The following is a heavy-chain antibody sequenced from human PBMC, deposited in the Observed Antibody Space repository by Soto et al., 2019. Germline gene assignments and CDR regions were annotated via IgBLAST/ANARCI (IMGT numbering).Heavy chain of an antibody. CDR3: ARDLVPAGYCSGGSCFRDVFDI. CDR2: IYTGDYA. CDR1: GFSVSSTY. D-gene: IGHD2-15*01. V-gene: IGHV3-66*01. J-gene: IGHJ3*02. Sequence: GGSLRLSCAASGFSVSSTYMNWVRQAPGKGLEWVSIIYTGDYAYYVDSVKGRFTISRDNSKNMLYLQMNSLRVEDTGVYFCARDLVPAGYCSGGSCFRDVFDIWGQGTMVTVSS.